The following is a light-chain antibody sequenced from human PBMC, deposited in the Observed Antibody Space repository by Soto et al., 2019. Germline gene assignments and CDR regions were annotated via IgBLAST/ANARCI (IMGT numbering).Light chain of an antibody. CDR1: ENVRTF. CDR2: GAS. J-gene: IGKJ3*01. Sequence: VLTQSPATLSLSPGERATLSCRASENVRTFVDWYQQKPGQAPRLLIYGASNRATDIPARFSGSGSGTDFTLTISNLEPEDFAVYYCQQRSNWPTFGPGTKVDIK. V-gene: IGKV3-11*01. CDR3: QQRSNWPT.